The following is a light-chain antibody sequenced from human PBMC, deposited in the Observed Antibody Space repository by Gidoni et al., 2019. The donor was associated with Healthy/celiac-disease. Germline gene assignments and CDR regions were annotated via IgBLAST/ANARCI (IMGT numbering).Light chain of an antibody. Sequence: DIQMTQSPSSLSASVGDRVTITCQARQDISNYLNWYQQKPGKAPKLLIYAASNLETGVPSRFSGSGSGTDFTFTISSLQPEDIATYYCQQYDNLLTFGGGTKVEIK. CDR2: AAS. CDR1: QDISNY. CDR3: QQYDNLLT. V-gene: IGKV1-33*01. J-gene: IGKJ4*01.